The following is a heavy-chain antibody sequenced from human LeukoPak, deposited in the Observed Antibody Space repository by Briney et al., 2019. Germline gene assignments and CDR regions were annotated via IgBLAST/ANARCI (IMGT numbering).Heavy chain of an antibody. CDR3: VRITKGTVDY. CDR2: IHSSEGT. Sequence: SETLSHTCTVSGGSLNGYYWGWIRQPPGKGLECIGYIHSSEGTAHNASLKSRVTISVDTSKNQFSLKVSSVTAADTAVYYCVRITKGTVDYWGQGTLVTVSS. J-gene: IGHJ4*02. V-gene: IGHV4-59*01. CDR1: GGSLNGYY. D-gene: IGHD3-10*01.